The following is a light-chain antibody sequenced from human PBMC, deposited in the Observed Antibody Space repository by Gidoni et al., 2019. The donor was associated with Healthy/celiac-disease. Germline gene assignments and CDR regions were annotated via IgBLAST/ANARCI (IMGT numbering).Light chain of an antibody. CDR1: SSNIGSNT. CDR2: GNN. J-gene: IGLJ3*02. Sequence: QSVLTQPPSASGTPGQRVTISCSGSSSNIGSNTVNWYLQFPGTAPKLLIYGNNQRPSGVPDRFSGSKSGTSASLAISGLQSEDEADYYCAAWDDSLNGFWVFGGGTKLTVL. V-gene: IGLV1-44*01. CDR3: AAWDDSLNGFWV.